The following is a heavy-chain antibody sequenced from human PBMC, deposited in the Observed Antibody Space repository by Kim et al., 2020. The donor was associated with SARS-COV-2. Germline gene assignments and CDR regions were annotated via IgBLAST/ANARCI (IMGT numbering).Heavy chain of an antibody. CDR3: ARDQPSDAWVDP. D-gene: IGHD2-21*01. V-gene: IGHV4-31*03. CDR2: IYYTGRG. J-gene: IGHJ5*02. Sequence: SETLSLTCTVSGGAISSGGYYWSWIRQHPGEGLEWIGYIYYTGRGHYNPSLGGRVTISMDTSKNQFSLMLTSVTAADTAVYYCARDQPSDAWVDPWGQGTLVTVSS. CDR1: GGAISSGGYY.